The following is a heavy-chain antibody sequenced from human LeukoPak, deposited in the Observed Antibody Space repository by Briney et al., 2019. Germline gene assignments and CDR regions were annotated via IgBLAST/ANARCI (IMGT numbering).Heavy chain of an antibody. J-gene: IGHJ6*03. Sequence: PSETLSLTCAVSGGSLISTTYYWGWIRQPPGKGLEWIGSIYYSGSTYYNPSLKSRVTVSVDMSKNQFSLKLSSVTAADTAVYYCARHVIAARPPYYYYYMDVWGKGTTVTVSS. CDR3: ARHVIAARPPYYYYYMDV. V-gene: IGHV4-39*01. D-gene: IGHD6-6*01. CDR2: IYYSGST. CDR1: GGSLISTTYY.